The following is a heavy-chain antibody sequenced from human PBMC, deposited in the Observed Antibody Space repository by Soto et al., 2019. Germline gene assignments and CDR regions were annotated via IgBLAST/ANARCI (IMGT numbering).Heavy chain of an antibody. V-gene: IGHV1-69*04. CDR2: IIPILGIA. J-gene: IGHJ4*02. CDR1: GYTFTSYG. CDR3: ARAWVVVTAPDY. D-gene: IGHD2-21*02. Sequence: SVKVSCKASGYTFTSYGISWVRQAPGQGLEWMGRIIPILGIANYAQKFQGRVTITRDTSASTAYMELSSLRSEDTAVYYCARAWVVVTAPDYWGQGTLVTVSS.